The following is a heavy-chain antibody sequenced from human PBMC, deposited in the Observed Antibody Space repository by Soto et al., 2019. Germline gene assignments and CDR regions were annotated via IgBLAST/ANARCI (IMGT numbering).Heavy chain of an antibody. CDR2: INTANGNT. CDR1: GYTFTSYA. V-gene: IGHV1-3*04. D-gene: IGHD1-26*01. Sequence: QVQLVQSGAEVKKPGASVKVPCKASGYTFTSYAIHWVRQAPGQRLEWMGWINTANGNTAYSQKFQGRVTVTRDTCASTAYMDLSSLRSEDTAVYYCARGGVVGASTFAFDIWGQGTGVTVSS. CDR3: ARGGVVGASTFAFDI. J-gene: IGHJ3*02.